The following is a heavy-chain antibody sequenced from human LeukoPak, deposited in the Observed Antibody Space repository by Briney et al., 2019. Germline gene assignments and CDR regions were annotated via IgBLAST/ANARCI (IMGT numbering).Heavy chain of an antibody. V-gene: IGHV3-30*04. Sequence: PGRSLRLSCAASGFTFSSYAMHWVRQPPGKGLEWVAVISYDGSNKCYADSVKGRFTISRDNSKNTLYLQMNSLRAEDTAVYYCARGSKSYGDYIRSRIHYFDYWGQGTLVTVSS. CDR2: ISYDGSNK. CDR1: GFTFSSYA. D-gene: IGHD4-17*01. J-gene: IGHJ4*02. CDR3: ARGSKSYGDYIRSRIHYFDY.